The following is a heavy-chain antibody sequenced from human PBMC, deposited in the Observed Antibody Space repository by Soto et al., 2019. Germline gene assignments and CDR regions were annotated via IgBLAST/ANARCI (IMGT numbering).Heavy chain of an antibody. Sequence: GGSLRLSCAASGFTFSSYWMSWVRQAPGKGLEWVANIKQDGSEKYYVDSVKGRFTISRDNAKNSLYLQMNSLRAEDTAVDYCARGGSGYYYYYGMDVWGQGTTVTVSS. CDR2: IKQDGSEK. J-gene: IGHJ6*02. V-gene: IGHV3-7*01. D-gene: IGHD2-15*01. CDR3: ARGGSGYYYYYGMDV. CDR1: GFTFSSYW.